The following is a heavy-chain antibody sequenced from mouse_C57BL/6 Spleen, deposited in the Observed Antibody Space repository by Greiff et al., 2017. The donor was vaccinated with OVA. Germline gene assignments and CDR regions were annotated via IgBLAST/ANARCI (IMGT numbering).Heavy chain of an antibody. J-gene: IGHJ1*03. CDR2: SRNKANDYTT. CDR1: GFTFSDFY. D-gene: IGHD2-4*01. CDR3: ARDGWDYDWYFDV. V-gene: IGHV7-1*01. Sequence: EVQLVESGGGLVQSGRSLRLSCATSGFTFSDFYMEWVRQAPGKGLEWIAASRNKANDYTTEYSASVKGRFIVSRDTSQSILYLQMNALRAEDTAIYYCARDGWDYDWYFDVWGTGTTVTVSS.